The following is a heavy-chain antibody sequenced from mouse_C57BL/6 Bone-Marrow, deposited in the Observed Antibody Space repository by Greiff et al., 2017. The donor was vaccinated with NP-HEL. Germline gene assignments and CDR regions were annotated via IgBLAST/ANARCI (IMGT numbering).Heavy chain of an antibody. CDR1: GFSLTSYG. CDR3: AREPYYYGFDD. CDR2: IWSGGST. V-gene: IGHV2-2*01. D-gene: IGHD1-1*01. Sequence: VQLKESGPGLVQPSQSLSITCTVSGFSLTSYGVHWVRQSPGKGLEWLGVIWSGGSTAYNASFISRLSISKDNSKSQVFFKMNRRQADDTAIYYCAREPYYYGFDDWGQGTTLTVAS. J-gene: IGHJ2*01.